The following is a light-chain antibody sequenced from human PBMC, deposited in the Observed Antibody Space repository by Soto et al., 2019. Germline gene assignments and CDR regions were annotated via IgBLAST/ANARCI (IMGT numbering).Light chain of an antibody. CDR2: GAS. CDR3: QQYNNWART. Sequence: EIVMTQSPATLSVSPGERVALSCRASQSVSSNLAWYQQKPGQAPRLLIFGASTRATGIPARFSGSGSGTEFTLTISSLQSADFAVYFCQQYNNWARTFGQGTKVDIK. CDR1: QSVSSN. J-gene: IGKJ1*01. V-gene: IGKV3-15*01.